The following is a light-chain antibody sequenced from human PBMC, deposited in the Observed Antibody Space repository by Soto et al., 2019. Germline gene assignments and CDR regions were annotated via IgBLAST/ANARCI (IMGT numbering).Light chain of an antibody. CDR2: AAS. Sequence: EIVLTQSPGTLSLSPGERATLSCRASQSINNRYLAWYQQKPGQAPRLLIYAASSRATGIPDRFSGSGSGTDFTLTTSRLEPEDFAVYYSQQFGSSPGFTFGPGTKVDIK. CDR3: QQFGSSPGFT. V-gene: IGKV3-20*01. CDR1: QSINNRY. J-gene: IGKJ3*01.